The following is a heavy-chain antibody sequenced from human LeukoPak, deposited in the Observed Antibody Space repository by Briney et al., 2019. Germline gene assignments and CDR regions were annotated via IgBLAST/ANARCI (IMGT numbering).Heavy chain of an antibody. J-gene: IGHJ4*02. CDR3: ARDIGWHYYDSSGSSGGFDY. Sequence: GASVKVSCKASGYTFTGYYMHWVRQAPGQGLEWMGIINPSGGSTSYAQKFQGRVTMTRDTSTSTVYMELSSLRSEDTAVYYCARDIGWHYYDSSGSSGGFDYWGQGTLVTVSS. CDR1: GYTFTGYY. D-gene: IGHD3-22*01. CDR2: INPSGGST. V-gene: IGHV1-46*01.